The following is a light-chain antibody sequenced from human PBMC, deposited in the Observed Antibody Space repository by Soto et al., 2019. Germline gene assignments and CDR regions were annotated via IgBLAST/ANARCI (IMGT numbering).Light chain of an antibody. J-gene: IGKJ3*01. CDR3: QEFGSSPGFT. CDR1: QSINNRY. CDR2: AAS. V-gene: IGKV3-20*01. Sequence: EIGLTQSPATLSLSPGERATLSCRASQSINNRYLAWYQQKPGLAPRLLIYAASSSATAIPARFSGSGSGTDFTLTISRLELEDFAVYYCQEFGSSPGFTFGPGTKVDIK.